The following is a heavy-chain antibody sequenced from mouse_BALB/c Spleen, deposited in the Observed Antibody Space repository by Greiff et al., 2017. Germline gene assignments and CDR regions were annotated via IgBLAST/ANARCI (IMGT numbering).Heavy chain of an antibody. CDR1: GFTFSSYT. V-gene: IGHV5-6-4*01. D-gene: IGHD1-1*01. J-gene: IGHJ2*01. Sequence: EVMLVESGGGLVKPGGSLKLSCAASGFTFSSYTMSWVRQTPEKRLEWVATISSGGSYTYYPDSVKGRFTISRDNAKNTLYLQMSSLKSEDTAMYYCTRSLITTVVAKYYFDYWGQGTTLTVSS. CDR3: TRSLITTVVAKYYFDY. CDR2: ISSGGSYT.